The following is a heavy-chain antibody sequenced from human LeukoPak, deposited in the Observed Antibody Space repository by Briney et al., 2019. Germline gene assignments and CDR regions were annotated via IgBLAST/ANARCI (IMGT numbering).Heavy chain of an antibody. Sequence: SQTLSLTCTVSSDSISSGSYYWSWIRQPAGKELEWIGRIHTSGSTDYNPSFRSRVTISLDTSKNHFSLQLSSVTAADTAVYYCARGVSQVRGMWFDPWGQGTLVTVSS. CDR3: ARGVSQVRGMWFDP. V-gene: IGHV4-61*02. D-gene: IGHD3-10*01. CDR1: SDSISSGSYY. J-gene: IGHJ5*02. CDR2: IHTSGST.